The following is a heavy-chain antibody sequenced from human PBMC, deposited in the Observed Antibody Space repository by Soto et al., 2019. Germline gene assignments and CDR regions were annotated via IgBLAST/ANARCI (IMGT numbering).Heavy chain of an antibody. D-gene: IGHD3-22*01. CDR1: GGSISPYY. Sequence: QVQLQESGPGLVKPSETLSLTCTVSGGSISPYYWSWIRQSPGQGLEWIGYIYYTGTTRYNPSLNSRVTILVDTSKNQFSLKLRSVPAADTAVYYCARLGGYYQALDTWGQGALVTVSS. CDR2: IYYTGTT. V-gene: IGHV4-59*08. CDR3: ARLGGYYQALDT. J-gene: IGHJ5*02.